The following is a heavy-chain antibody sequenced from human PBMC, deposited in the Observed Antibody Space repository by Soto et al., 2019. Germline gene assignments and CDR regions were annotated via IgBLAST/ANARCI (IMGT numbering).Heavy chain of an antibody. CDR1: GFTFSSYW. CDR3: ARDGFQYYGSGLGLFAFSAQGSSDL. V-gene: IGHV3-7*01. D-gene: IGHD3-10*01. J-gene: IGHJ2*01. Sequence: GGSLRLSCAASGFTFSSYWMSWVRQAPGKGLEWVANIKQDGSEKYYVDSVKGRFTISRDNAKNSLYLQMNSLRAEDTAVYYCARDGFQYYGSGLGLFAFSAQGSSDL. CDR2: IKQDGSEK.